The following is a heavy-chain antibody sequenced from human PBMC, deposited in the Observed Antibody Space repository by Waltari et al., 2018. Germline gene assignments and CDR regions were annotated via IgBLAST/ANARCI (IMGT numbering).Heavy chain of an antibody. CDR3: ARELGREVTFDY. V-gene: IGHV1-3*01. CDR2: INAGNGNT. D-gene: IGHD1-26*01. J-gene: IGHJ4*02. CDR1: GYTFTSYA. Sequence: QVQLVQSGAEVKKPGASVKVSCKASGYTFTSYAMHWVRQAPGQRLEWMGWINAGNGNTKDSQKFEGRVTITRDTSASTAYMELSSLRSEDTAVYYCARELGREVTFDYWGQGTLVTVSS.